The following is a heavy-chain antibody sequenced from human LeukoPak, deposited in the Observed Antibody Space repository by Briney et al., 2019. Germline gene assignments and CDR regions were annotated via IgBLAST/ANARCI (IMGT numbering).Heavy chain of an antibody. Sequence: GGSLRLSCAASGFTFSSYDMPWVRQAPGKELEWVAVMWSDGSNKYHADSVKGRFTISRDNSKNTLYLQMNSLRAEDTAVYYCARNSALDYWGQGTLVTVSS. J-gene: IGHJ4*02. CDR2: MWSDGSNK. D-gene: IGHD2/OR15-2a*01. CDR3: ARNSALDY. V-gene: IGHV3-33*01. CDR1: GFTFSSYD.